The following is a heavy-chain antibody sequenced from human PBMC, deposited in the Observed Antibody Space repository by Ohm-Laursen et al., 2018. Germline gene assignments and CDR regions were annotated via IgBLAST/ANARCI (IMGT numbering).Heavy chain of an antibody. Sequence: SLRLSCAASGFTFNDYATHWVRQAPGKGLEWVSGINWNSASRTYADSVKGRFTISRDNAKNSLYLQMNSLRADDTALFYCAKGRDSSPWDAFDVWGQGTMVTVSS. D-gene: IGHD6-19*01. CDR2: INWNSASR. V-gene: IGHV3-9*01. J-gene: IGHJ3*01. CDR3: AKGRDSSPWDAFDV. CDR1: GFTFNDYA.